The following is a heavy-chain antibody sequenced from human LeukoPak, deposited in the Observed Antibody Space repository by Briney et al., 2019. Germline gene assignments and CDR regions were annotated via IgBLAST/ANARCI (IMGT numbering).Heavy chain of an antibody. CDR3: ASSKTVTTYYDAFDI. D-gene: IGHD4-17*01. Sequence: GGSLRLSCAAPGFTVSSNYMSWVRQAPGKGLEWVSVIYSGGSTCYADSVKGRFTISRDNSKNTLYLQMNSLRAEDTAVYYCASSKTVTTYYDAFDIWGQGTMVTVSS. CDR2: IYSGGST. V-gene: IGHV3-53*01. CDR1: GFTVSSNY. J-gene: IGHJ3*02.